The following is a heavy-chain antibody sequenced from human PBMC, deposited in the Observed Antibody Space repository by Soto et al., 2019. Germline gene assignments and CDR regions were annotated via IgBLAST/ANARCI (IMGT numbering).Heavy chain of an antibody. CDR3: ARGADIVVVVAAIWLDP. J-gene: IGHJ5*02. CDR1: GYTFTSYY. D-gene: IGHD2-15*01. Sequence: ASVKVSCKASGYTFTSYYMHWVRQAPGQGLEWMGIINPSGGSTSHAQKFQGRVTMTRDTSTSTVYMELSSLRSEDTAVYYCARGADIVVVVAAIWLDPWGQGTLVTVSS. CDR2: INPSGGST. V-gene: IGHV1-46*01.